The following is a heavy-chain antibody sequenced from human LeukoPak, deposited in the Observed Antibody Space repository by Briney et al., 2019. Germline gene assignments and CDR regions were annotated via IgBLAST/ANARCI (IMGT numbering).Heavy chain of an antibody. D-gene: IGHD4-17*01. CDR2: INHSGST. CDR3: ARGAMLYGDYGVDY. J-gene: IGHJ4*02. V-gene: IGHV4-34*01. Sequence: SETLSLTCAVYGGSFSGYYWSWIRQPPGKGLEWIGEINHSGSTNYNPSLKSRVTISVDTSKNQFSLKLSSVTAADTAVYYCARGAMLYGDYGVDYWGQGTLVTVSS. CDR1: GGSFSGYY.